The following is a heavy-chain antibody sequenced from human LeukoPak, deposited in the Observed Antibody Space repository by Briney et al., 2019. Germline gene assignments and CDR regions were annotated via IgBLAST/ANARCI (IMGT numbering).Heavy chain of an antibody. V-gene: IGHV1-2*02. J-gene: IGHJ4*02. Sequence: ASVKVSCKTSGYPFTGYYMHWVRQAPGQGLEWMGWINPSSGDTNYAQNFQGRVTMTRDTSISTAYVELSRLTSDDTAVYYCARDGNEAVAGTGAVTYWGQGTLVTVSS. CDR1: GYPFTGYY. CDR3: ARDGNEAVAGTGAVTY. D-gene: IGHD6-19*01. CDR2: INPSSGDT.